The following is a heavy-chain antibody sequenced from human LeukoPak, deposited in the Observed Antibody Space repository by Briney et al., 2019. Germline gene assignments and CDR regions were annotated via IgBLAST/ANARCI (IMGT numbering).Heavy chain of an antibody. CDR3: ARVGSYYDFWSGYYTYYFDY. J-gene: IGHJ4*02. D-gene: IGHD3-3*01. CDR1: GFTFRRYW. CDR2: IKQDGSEK. Sequence: PGGSLRLSCAASGFTFRRYWMSWVRQAPGKGLEWVANIKQDGSEKYYVDSVKGRFTISRDNAKNSLYLQMNSLRAEDTAVYYCARVGSYYDFWSGYYTYYFDYWGQGTLVTVSS. V-gene: IGHV3-7*05.